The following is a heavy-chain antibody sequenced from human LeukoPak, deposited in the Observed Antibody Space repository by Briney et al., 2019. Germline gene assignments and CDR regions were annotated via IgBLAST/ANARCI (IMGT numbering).Heavy chain of an antibody. CDR3: ARDARSVRGVIPYFDY. Sequence: GGSLRLSCAASGFTFSSYEMIWVRQAPGKGLEWVSYISSGGETIYYADSVNGRFTISRDNAKNSLYLQMNSLRGEDTAVYYCARDARSVRGVIPYFDYWGQGTLVTVSS. CDR2: ISSGGETI. D-gene: IGHD3-10*01. CDR1: GFTFSSYE. J-gene: IGHJ4*02. V-gene: IGHV3-48*03.